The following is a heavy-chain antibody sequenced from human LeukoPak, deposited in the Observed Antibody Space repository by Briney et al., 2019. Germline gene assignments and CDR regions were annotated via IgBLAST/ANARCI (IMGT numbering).Heavy chain of an antibody. CDR3: ARDITGTPEPY. D-gene: IGHD1-20*01. CDR2: ISSSSSYI. Sequence: GGSLRLSCAASGFTFSSYAMSWVRQAPGKGLEWVSAISSSSSYIYYADSVKGRFTISRDNAKNSLYLQMNSLRAEDTAVYYCARDITGTPEPYWGQGTLVTVSS. CDR1: GFTFSSYA. J-gene: IGHJ4*02. V-gene: IGHV3-21*01.